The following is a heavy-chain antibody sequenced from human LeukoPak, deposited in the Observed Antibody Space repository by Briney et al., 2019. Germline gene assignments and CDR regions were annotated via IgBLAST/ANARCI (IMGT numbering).Heavy chain of an antibody. CDR1: GFTLSNYW. CDR2: INADGSSA. Sequence: GSLRLSCAASGFTLSNYWMHWVRQAPGKGLVWVSRINADGSSASYADSVKGRFTISRDNAKNTLYLQMNSLRAEDTAMYYCARDYGRSRDYGMDVWGQGTTVTVSS. V-gene: IGHV3-74*01. CDR3: ARDYGRSRDYGMDV. D-gene: IGHD3-10*01. J-gene: IGHJ6*02.